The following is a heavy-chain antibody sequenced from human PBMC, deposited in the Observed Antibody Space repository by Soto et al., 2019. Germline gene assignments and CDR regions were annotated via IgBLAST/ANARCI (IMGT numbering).Heavy chain of an antibody. D-gene: IGHD6-19*01. CDR3: AKDVVSQWLALGLI. CDR2: LGGNSAYT. J-gene: IGHJ3*02. Sequence: EVQLLESGGGLVQPGGSLRLSCAASGFSFSSYALSWVRQAPGKGLEWVSALGGNSAYTYYADSVKGRFNIARDNSKNTLYLQMNGLRAEDTAVYYCAKDVVSQWLALGLICGQGTMVTVSS. CDR1: GFSFSSYA. V-gene: IGHV3-23*01.